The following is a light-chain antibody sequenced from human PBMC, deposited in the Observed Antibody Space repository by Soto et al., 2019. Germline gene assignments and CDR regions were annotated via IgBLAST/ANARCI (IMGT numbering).Light chain of an antibody. CDR2: NNN. J-gene: IGLJ2*01. CDR3: AAWDDSLDVLI. V-gene: IGLV1-44*01. CDR1: SSNIGSNT. Sequence: QPVLTQPPSASGTPGQRVTVSCSGSSSNIGSNTVNWYQHLPGTAPKLLIYNNNQRPSGVPDRFSGSKSGTSASLAISGLQSEDEADYFCAAWDDSLDVLIFGGGTKLTVL.